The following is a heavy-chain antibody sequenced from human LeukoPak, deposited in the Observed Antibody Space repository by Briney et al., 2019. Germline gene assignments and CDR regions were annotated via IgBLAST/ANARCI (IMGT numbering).Heavy chain of an antibody. D-gene: IGHD5-18*01. V-gene: IGHV4-59*01. CDR3: ARASFSYGPDNWFDP. Sequence: SETLSLTCTVSGGSISSYYWSWIRQPPGKGLEWIGYIYYSGSTNYNPSLKSRVTISVDTSKNQFSLKLSPVTAADTAVYYCARASFSYGPDNWFDPWGQGTLVTVSS. CDR2: IYYSGST. CDR1: GGSISSYY. J-gene: IGHJ5*02.